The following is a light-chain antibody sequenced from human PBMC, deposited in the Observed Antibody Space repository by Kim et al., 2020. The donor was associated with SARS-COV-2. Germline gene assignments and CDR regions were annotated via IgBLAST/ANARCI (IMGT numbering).Light chain of an antibody. CDR1: KDIRNY. V-gene: IGKV1-33*01. Sequence: AAVGDRVTITGQASKDIRNYLNWYQQKPGKVPKLLISDASNLESGVPSRFSGSGSGTDFTFTISSLQPEDIATYYCQQYDDFPPFTFGQGTKLEI. CDR3: QQYDDFPPFT. J-gene: IGKJ2*01. CDR2: DAS.